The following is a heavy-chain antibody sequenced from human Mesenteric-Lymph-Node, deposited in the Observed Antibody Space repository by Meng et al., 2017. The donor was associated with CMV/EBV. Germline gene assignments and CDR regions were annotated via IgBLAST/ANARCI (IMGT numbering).Heavy chain of an antibody. V-gene: IGHV4-59*01. CDR3: ARLYYNALDV. CDR2: IHYTGGS. J-gene: IGHJ6*02. Sequence: SETLSLTCTVSGGSIGSWYWSWIRQPPGKGLEWVGYIHYTGGSSYNPSLKSRATLSVDTSKNLFSLKLSSVTAADTAVYYCARLYYNALDVWGRGTTVTVSS. CDR1: GGSIGSWY.